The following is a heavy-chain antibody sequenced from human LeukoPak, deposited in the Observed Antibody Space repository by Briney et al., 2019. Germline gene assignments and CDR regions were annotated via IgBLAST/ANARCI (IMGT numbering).Heavy chain of an antibody. CDR3: AGGVGGWYWAGSLNWFDP. CDR1: GGSISSGGYY. J-gene: IGHJ5*02. CDR2: IYYSGST. Sequence: PSQTLSLTCTVSGGSISSGGYYWSWIRQHPGKGLEWIGYIYYSGSTNYNPSLKSRVTISVDTSKNQFSLKLSSVTAADTAVYYCAGGVGGWYWAGSLNWFDPWGQGTLVTVSS. V-gene: IGHV4-31*03. D-gene: IGHD6-19*01.